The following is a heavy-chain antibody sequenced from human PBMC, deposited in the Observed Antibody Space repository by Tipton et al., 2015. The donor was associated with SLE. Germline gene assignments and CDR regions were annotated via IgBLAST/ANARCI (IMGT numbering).Heavy chain of an antibody. CDR2: IYYSGST. CDR3: ATEYYSSSSRLQH. CDR1: GGSISSYY. D-gene: IGHD6-6*01. V-gene: IGHV4-59*12. Sequence: TLSLTCTVSGGSISSYYWSWIRQPPGKGLEWIGYIYYSGSTNYNPSLKSRVTISVGTSKDQFSLKLSSVTAADTAVYYCATEYYSSSSRLQHWGQGTLVTVSS. J-gene: IGHJ1*01.